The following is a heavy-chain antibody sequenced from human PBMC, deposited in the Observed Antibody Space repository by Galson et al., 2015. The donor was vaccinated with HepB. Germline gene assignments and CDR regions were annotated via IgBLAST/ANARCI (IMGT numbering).Heavy chain of an antibody. CDR2: ISGSGGST. CDR3: AKSLGGSSSWYGGDYYGMDV. Sequence: SLRLSCAASGFTFSSYAMSWVRQAPGKGLEWVSAISGSGGSTYYADSVKGRFTISRDNSKNTLYLQMNSLRAEDTAVYYCAKSLGGSSSWYGGDYYGMDVWGQGTTVTVSS. V-gene: IGHV3-23*01. D-gene: IGHD6-13*01. J-gene: IGHJ6*02. CDR1: GFTFSSYA.